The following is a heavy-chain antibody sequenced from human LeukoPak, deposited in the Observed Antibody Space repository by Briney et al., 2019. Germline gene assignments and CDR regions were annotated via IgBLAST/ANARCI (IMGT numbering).Heavy chain of an antibody. CDR1: GFTFSSYG. V-gene: IGHV3-33*01. D-gene: IGHD5-12*01. J-gene: IGHJ6*02. CDR2: IWYDGSNK. CDR3: ARGPQVAYYGMDV. Sequence: PGGSLRLSCAASGFTFSSYGMRWVRQAPGKGLEWVAVIWYDGSNKYYADSVNGRFTISRDNSKNTLYLQMNSLRAEDTAVYYCARGPQVAYYGMDVWGQGTTVIVSS.